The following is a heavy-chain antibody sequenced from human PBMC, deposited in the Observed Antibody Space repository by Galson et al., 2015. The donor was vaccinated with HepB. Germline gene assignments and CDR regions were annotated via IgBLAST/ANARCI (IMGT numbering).Heavy chain of an antibody. CDR3: AKRGSSGWPEFDY. J-gene: IGHJ4*02. D-gene: IGHD6-19*01. Sequence: SLRLSCAASGLIFSSYVVSWVRQAPGKGLEWVSGISGDGYTTYYADSVKGRFTISRDISKNTVFLQMNSLRAEDTAVYYCAKRGSSGWPEFDYWGQGTLATVSS. CDR1: GLIFSSYV. CDR2: ISGDGYTT. V-gene: IGHV3-23*01.